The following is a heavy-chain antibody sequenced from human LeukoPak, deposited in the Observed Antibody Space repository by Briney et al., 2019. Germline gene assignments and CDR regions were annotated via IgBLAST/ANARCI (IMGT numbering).Heavy chain of an antibody. V-gene: IGHV3-15*01. Sequence: GGSLRLSCAASGFTFNNAWMSWVRQAPGKGLEWVGRIKSKTDGGTTDYAAPVKGRFTISRDDSKNTLNLQMNSLTTEDTAVYYCTTVTSGSGTYHKYYFDYWGQGTLVTVSS. J-gene: IGHJ4*02. CDR1: GFTFNNAW. D-gene: IGHD3-10*01. CDR2: IKSKTDGGTT. CDR3: TTVTSGSGTYHKYYFDY.